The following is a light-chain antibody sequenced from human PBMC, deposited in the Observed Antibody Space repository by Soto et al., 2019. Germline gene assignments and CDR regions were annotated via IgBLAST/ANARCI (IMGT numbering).Light chain of an antibody. CDR2: GAS. J-gene: IGKJ5*01. Sequence: ETVMTQYPATLSVSPGERATLSCRASQWVTNNLAWYQQKPGQAPRLLIYGASTRATGVPTRFSGSGSGTEFTLTISSLQSEDAAVYFCQQYNNWPPITFGQGTRLEIK. CDR1: QWVTNN. CDR3: QQYNNWPPIT. V-gene: IGKV3-15*01.